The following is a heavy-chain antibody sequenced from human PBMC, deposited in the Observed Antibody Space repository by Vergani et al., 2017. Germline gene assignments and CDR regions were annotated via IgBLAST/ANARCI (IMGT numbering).Heavy chain of an antibody. CDR2: ISSSGSTI. CDR1: GFTFSSYE. J-gene: IGHJ4*02. CDR3: ARLGSTRDRNMGYNWNDGTDY. D-gene: IGHD1-20*01. V-gene: IGHV3-48*03. Sequence: EVQLVESGGGLVQPGGSLRLSCAASGFTFSSYEMNWVRQAPGKGLEWVSYISSSGSTIYYADSVKGRFTISRDNAKNSLYLQMNSLRAEDTAVYYCARLGSTRDRNMGYNWNDGTDYWGQGTLVTVSS.